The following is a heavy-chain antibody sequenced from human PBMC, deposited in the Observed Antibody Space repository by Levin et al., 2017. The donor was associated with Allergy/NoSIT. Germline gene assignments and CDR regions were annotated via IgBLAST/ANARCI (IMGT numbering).Heavy chain of an antibody. D-gene: IGHD2-15*01. CDR2: ISGSGATT. J-gene: IGHJ3*02. CDR1: RFTFSSYS. CDR3: ARCPHAVVLGIDAFDI. Sequence: GESLKISCAASRFTFSSYSMNWVRQAPGKGLEWVSGISGSGATTYYADSVKGRFTIPRDNSKNTLYLQMNSLRADDTAVYYCARCPHAVVLGIDAFDIWGQGTIVTVSS. V-gene: IGHV3-23*01.